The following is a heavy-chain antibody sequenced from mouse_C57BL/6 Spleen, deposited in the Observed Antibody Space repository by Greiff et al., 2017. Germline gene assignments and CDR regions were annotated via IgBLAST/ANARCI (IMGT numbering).Heavy chain of an antibody. D-gene: IGHD2-5*01. CDR1: GYTFTDYY. V-gene: IGHV1-76*01. CDR2: IYPGSGNT. Sequence: VQLQQSGAELVRPGASVKLSCKASGYTFTDYYINWVKQRPGQGLEWIARIYPGSGNTYYNEKFKGKATLTAEKSSSTAYMQLSSLTSEDSAVYFCARRAYSNFPMDYWGQGTSVTVSS. CDR3: ARRAYSNFPMDY. J-gene: IGHJ4*01.